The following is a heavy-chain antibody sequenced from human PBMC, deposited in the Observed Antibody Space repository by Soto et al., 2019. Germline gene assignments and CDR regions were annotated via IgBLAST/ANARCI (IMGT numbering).Heavy chain of an antibody. Sequence: ASVKVSCKASGYTFTSYAMHWVRQAPGQRLEWMGWIDAGNGNTKYSQKFQGRVTMTRDTSISTAYMEMSSLRSEDTAVYYCATDPNGDYIGAFDNWGQGTMVTVSS. CDR3: ATDPNGDYIGAFDN. V-gene: IGHV1-3*01. D-gene: IGHD4-17*01. J-gene: IGHJ3*02. CDR2: IDAGNGNT. CDR1: GYTFTSYA.